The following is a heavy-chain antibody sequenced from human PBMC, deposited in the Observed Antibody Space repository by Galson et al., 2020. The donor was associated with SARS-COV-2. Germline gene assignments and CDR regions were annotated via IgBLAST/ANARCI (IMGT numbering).Heavy chain of an antibody. Sequence: GGSLRLSCVASGFTFSNFGMHWVRQAPGKGLEWVTLISFDGSNRFYADSVKGRFTISRDNSKNTLYLQMNSPRAEDTGVYYCAKGGGNVAGGYLDYWGQGTMVTVSS. V-gene: IGHV3-30*18. J-gene: IGHJ4*02. D-gene: IGHD2-15*01. CDR1: GFTFSNFG. CDR3: AKGGGNVAGGYLDY. CDR2: ISFDGSNR.